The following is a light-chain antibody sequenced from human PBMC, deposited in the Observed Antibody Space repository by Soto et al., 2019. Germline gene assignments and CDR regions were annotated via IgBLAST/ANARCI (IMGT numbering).Light chain of an antibody. J-gene: IGLJ1*01. V-gene: IGLV2-11*01. CDR2: AVS. Sequence: QSALTQPRSVSGSPGQSVTISCTGTSSDVGGYNYVSWYQQHPGKAPKLMISAVSKRPSGVPDRSSGSKSDNPASLTISGLQAEDEAEYYCCSYAGSYTVVFGTGTKVTVL. CDR1: SSDVGGYNY. CDR3: CSYAGSYTVV.